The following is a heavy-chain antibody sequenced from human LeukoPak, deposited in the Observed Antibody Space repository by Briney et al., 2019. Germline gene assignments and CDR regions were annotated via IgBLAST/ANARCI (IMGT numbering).Heavy chain of an antibody. V-gene: IGHV3-23*01. CDR3: ARGALGHWSLVIGY. J-gene: IGHJ4*02. CDR1: GFTFSSIA. Sequence: AGSLRLSCAASGFTFSSIAISWGRQAPDKGLEWVSTISGSGGGTYYADSAKGRFTISRDNATNTEYLLTHSLIAADTAAYYCARGALGHWSLVIGYWGQGTLVTVSS. D-gene: IGHD1-26*01. CDR2: ISGSGGGT.